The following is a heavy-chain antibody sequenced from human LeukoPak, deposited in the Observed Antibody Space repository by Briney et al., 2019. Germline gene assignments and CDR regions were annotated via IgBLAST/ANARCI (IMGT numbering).Heavy chain of an antibody. CDR1: GGSFSGYY. J-gene: IGHJ6*03. CDR2: INHSGST. Sequence: SETLSLTCAVYGGSFSGYYWSWIRQPPGKGLEWIGEINHSGSTNYNPSLKSRVTMSVDTSKNQFSLKLSSVTAADTAVYYCARDSRSGNYYYYYYMDVWGKGTTVTVSS. D-gene: IGHD3-3*01. V-gene: IGHV4-34*01. CDR3: ARDSRSGNYYYYYYMDV.